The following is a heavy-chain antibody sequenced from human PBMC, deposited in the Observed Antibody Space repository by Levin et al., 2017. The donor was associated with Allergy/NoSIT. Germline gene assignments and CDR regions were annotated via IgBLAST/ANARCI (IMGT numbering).Heavy chain of an antibody. V-gene: IGHV3-21*01. CDR1: GFTFSSYS. Sequence: GESLKISCAASGFTFSSYSMNWVRQAPGKGLEWVSSISSSSSYIYYADSVKGRFTISRDNAKNSLYLQMNSLRAEDTAVYYWARDVGIVGAIGDAFDIWGQGTMVTVSS. D-gene: IGHD1-26*01. CDR3: ARDVGIVGAIGDAFDI. CDR2: ISSSSSYI. J-gene: IGHJ3*02.